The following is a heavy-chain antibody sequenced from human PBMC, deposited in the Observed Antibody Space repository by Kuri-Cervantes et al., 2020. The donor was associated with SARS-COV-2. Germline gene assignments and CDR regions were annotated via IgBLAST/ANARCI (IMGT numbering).Heavy chain of an antibody. CDR1: GFSFNYAW. Sequence: GGSLRLSCAASGFSFNYAWMSWVRQAPGKGPEWVGRIKSKTDGGTTDYAAPVKGRFSVSRDDSKNTVYLQMNSLKTEDTAVHYCTTAYLHTSGWCGGRIDYWGRGTLVTVSS. D-gene: IGHD2-15*01. CDR3: TTAYLHTSGWCGGRIDY. V-gene: IGHV3-15*01. CDR2: IKSKTDGGTT. J-gene: IGHJ4*02.